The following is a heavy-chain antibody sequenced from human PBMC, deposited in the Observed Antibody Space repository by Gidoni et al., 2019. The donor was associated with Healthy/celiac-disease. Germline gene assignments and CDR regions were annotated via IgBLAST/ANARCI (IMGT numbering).Heavy chain of an antibody. CDR3: ASEEGSIFGVVIRYYFDY. CDR2: IYYSGST. D-gene: IGHD3-3*01. Sequence: GGSISSSSYYWGWIRQPPGKGLEWIGSIYYSGSTYYNPSLKSRVTISVDTSKNQFSLKLSSVTAADTAVYYCASEEGSIFGVVIRYYFDYWGQGTLVTVSS. V-gene: IGHV4-39*01. CDR1: GGSISSSSYY. J-gene: IGHJ4*02.